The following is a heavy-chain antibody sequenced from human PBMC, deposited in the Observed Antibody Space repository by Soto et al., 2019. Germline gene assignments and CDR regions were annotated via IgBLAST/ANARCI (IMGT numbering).Heavy chain of an antibody. CDR1: GYTFTSYA. CDR2: INAGNGNT. V-gene: IGHV1-3*01. CDR3: ARDGQQILAGRGTYNLAVFDY. Sequence: GASVKVSCKASGYTFTSYAMHWVRQAPGQRLEWMGWINAGNGNTKYSQKFQGRVTITRDTSASTAYMELSSLRSEDTAVYYCARDGQQILAGRGTYNLAVFDYWGQGTLVTVSS. D-gene: IGHD6-19*01. J-gene: IGHJ4*02.